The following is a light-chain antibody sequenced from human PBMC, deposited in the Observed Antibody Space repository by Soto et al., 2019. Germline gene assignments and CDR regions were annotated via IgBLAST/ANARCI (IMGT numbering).Light chain of an antibody. V-gene: IGKV1-39*01. CDR1: QSISSY. CDR2: GTS. CDR3: QQSYSVPWT. J-gene: IGKJ1*01. Sequence: DIQMTQSPSSLSASVGDRVTITCRASQSISSYLNLYQHKTGKAPKVLIYGTSSLQSGVPSRFSGSGSGTDFTLTISSLQPEDFATYYCQQSYSVPWTFGQGTKVDIK.